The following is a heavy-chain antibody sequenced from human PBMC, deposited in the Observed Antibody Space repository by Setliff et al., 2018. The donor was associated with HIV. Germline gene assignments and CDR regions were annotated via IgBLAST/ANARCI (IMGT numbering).Heavy chain of an antibody. D-gene: IGHD2-8*01. CDR2: ILYGGNT. Sequence: KPSETLSLTCAVYGGSFSGYSWTWIRQSPGKGPEWIANILYGGNTYYNPSLKSRVTISVDTSKNHFSLKLNSVTAADTAVYFCARPTTGVGGGAAFDIWGQGTMVTVSS. J-gene: IGHJ3*02. CDR1: GGSFSGYS. CDR3: ARPTTGVGGGAAFDI. V-gene: IGHV4-34*12.